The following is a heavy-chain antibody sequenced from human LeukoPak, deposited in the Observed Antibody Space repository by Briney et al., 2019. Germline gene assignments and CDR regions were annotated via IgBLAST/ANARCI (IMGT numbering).Heavy chain of an antibody. Sequence: GASVKVSRKASGYTFTSYGISWVRQAPGQGLEWMGWISAYNGSTNYAQKLQGRVTMTTDTSTSTAYMELRSLRSDDTAVYYCARDSLLWFGEAPFDIWGQGTMVTVSS. V-gene: IGHV1-18*04. CDR2: ISAYNGST. CDR1: GYTFTSYG. D-gene: IGHD3-10*01. CDR3: ARDSLLWFGEAPFDI. J-gene: IGHJ3*02.